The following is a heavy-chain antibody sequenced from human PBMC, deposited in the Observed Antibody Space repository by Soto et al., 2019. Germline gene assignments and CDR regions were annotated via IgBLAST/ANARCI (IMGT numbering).Heavy chain of an antibody. D-gene: IGHD3-10*01. Sequence: ETLSRTCTVSGGSISSYYWSWIRQPPGKGLEWIGYIYYSGSTNYNPSLKSRVTISVDTSKNQFSLKLSSVTAADTAVYYCATGGTMVRGAKYYYYYGMDVWGQGTTVTVSS. CDR3: ATGGTMVRGAKYYYYYGMDV. CDR1: GGSISSYY. V-gene: IGHV4-59*01. J-gene: IGHJ6*02. CDR2: IYYSGST.